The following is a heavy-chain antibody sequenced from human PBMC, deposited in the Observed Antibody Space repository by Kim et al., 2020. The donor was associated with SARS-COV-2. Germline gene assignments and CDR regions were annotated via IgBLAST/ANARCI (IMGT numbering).Heavy chain of an antibody. D-gene: IGHD6-6*01. V-gene: IGHV4-59*01. Sequence: SETLSLTCTVSGGSISRYYWSWIRQPPGKGLEWIGYIYNSGSTNYYPSLKSRVFITLDTTKNQFSLKLSPVTAADTAVVFCATSLDYSYYMDVWGKGST. CDR1: GGSISRYY. CDR2: IYNSGST. J-gene: IGHJ6*03. CDR3: ATSLDYSYYMDV.